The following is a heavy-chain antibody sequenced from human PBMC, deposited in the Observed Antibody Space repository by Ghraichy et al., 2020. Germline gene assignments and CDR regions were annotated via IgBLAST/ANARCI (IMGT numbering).Heavy chain of an antibody. CDR2: ISGRGVST. V-gene: IGHV3-23*01. D-gene: IGHD3-3*01. CDR3: AKVGVGTTTYCDD. J-gene: IGHJ4*02. Sequence: GGSLRLSCAASGFTFSSYAMTWVRQAPGKGLEWVSVISGRGVSTYYADSVRGRFTISRDNSKNTLYLQMNSLRAEDTAVYYCAKVGVGTTTYCDDWGQGTLVTVSS. CDR1: GFTFSSYA.